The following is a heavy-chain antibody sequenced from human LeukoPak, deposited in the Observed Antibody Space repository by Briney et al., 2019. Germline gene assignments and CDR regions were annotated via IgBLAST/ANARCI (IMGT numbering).Heavy chain of an antibody. CDR1: GGSISSGGYY. CDR3: ATASPSFYYGSGSQYFDY. J-gene: IGHJ4*02. CDR2: IYYSGST. Sequence: SQTLSLTCTVSGGSISSGGYYWNWIRQHPGKGLEWIGYIYYSGSTYYNPSLKSRLTISVDTSKNQFSRKLTSLTAADTAVYYCATASPSFYYGSGSQYFDYWGQGTLVTVSS. V-gene: IGHV4-31*03. D-gene: IGHD3-10*01.